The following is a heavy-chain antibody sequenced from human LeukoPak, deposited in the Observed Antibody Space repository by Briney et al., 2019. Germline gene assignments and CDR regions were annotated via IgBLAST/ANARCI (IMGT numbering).Heavy chain of an antibody. CDR2: INPNDGST. V-gene: IGHV1-46*01. CDR3: ARGTQIDSSVYYAGHFDY. CDR1: GYTFTSYG. D-gene: IGHD3-22*01. J-gene: IGHJ4*02. Sequence: ASVKVSCKTFGYTFTSYGISWVRQAPGQGLEWMGIINPNDGSTNYAQRFQGRVTMTRDRSTSTVYMELSSLRSEDTAVYYYARGTQIDSSVYYAGHFDYWGQGTLVTVSS.